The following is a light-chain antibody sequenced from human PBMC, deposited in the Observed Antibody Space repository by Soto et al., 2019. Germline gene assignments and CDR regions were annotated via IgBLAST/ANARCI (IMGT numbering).Light chain of an antibody. CDR1: SSDVGGFNY. CDR3: SSYTRYSTPYG. Sequence: QSVLTQPASVSGSPGQSITISCTGTSSDVGGFNYVSWYQQHPGKAPKLMISEVTNRPSGVSNRFSGSKSGNTASLTISGLQAEDEADYYCSSYTRYSTPYGFGTGTKVTVL. CDR2: EVT. V-gene: IGLV2-14*01. J-gene: IGLJ1*01.